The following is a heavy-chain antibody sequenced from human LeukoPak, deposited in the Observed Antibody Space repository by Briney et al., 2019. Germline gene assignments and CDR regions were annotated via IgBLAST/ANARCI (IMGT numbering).Heavy chain of an antibody. CDR3: AGNYDSGGYYSGFDY. Sequence: SETLSLTCTVSGYSISSGYYWGWIRQPPGKGLEWIGIIYHSGSTYYNPSLKSRVTISVDTSKNQFSLKLSSVTAADTAVYYCAGNYDSGGYYSGFDYWGQGTLVTVSS. CDR2: IYHSGST. J-gene: IGHJ4*02. V-gene: IGHV4-38-2*02. CDR1: GYSISSGYY. D-gene: IGHD3-22*01.